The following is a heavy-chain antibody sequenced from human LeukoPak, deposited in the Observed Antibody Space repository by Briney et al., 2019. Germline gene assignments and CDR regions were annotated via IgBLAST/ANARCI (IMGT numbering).Heavy chain of an antibody. D-gene: IGHD2-21*01. J-gene: IGHJ3*02. CDR3: ARELQI. V-gene: IGHV3-21*05. Sequence: GGSLRLSCAASGFTFSSYSMNWVRQAPGKGLEWVSYISSSSAYTNYADSVKGRFTISRDNVKNSLYLQMNSLRAEDTAVYYCARELQIWGQGTMVTVSS. CDR1: GFTFSSYS. CDR2: ISSSSAYT.